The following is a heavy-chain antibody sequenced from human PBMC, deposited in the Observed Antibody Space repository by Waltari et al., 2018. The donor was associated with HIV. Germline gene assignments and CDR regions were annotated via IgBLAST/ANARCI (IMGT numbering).Heavy chain of an antibody. D-gene: IGHD2-2*01. CDR3: VVHRTSIPTRVDF. CDR2: LSDTMTS. CDR1: GVAQGRSAYF. Sequence: QMLLSESGPGLVRPSETLSLRCHVSGVAQGRSAYFWGWIRHPPGKGLEWIGSLSDTMTSNVNPSLKGRVKLSFDRSTSQVSLTLTSVAVADTSVYFCVVHRTSIPTRVDFWGQG. J-gene: IGHJ4*02. V-gene: IGHV4-30-4*07.